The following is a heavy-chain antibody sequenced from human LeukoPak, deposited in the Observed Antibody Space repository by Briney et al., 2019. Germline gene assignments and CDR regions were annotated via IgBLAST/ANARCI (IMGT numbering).Heavy chain of an antibody. V-gene: IGHV4-61*02. Sequence: SETLSLTCTVSGGSISSGSYYWSWIRQPAGKGLEWIGRIYTSGSTNYNPSLKSRVTISVDTSKNQFSLKLSSVTAADTAVYYCARRYYYDSSGYYGNWGQGTLVTVSS. D-gene: IGHD3-22*01. CDR2: IYTSGST. CDR1: GGSISSGSYY. J-gene: IGHJ4*02. CDR3: ARRYYYDSSGYYGN.